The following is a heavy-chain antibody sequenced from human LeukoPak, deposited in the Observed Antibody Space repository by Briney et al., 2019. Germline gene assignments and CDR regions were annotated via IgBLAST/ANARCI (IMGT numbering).Heavy chain of an antibody. CDR3: AKGGFGELFPYFDY. Sequence: GGSLRLSCAASGFTFSSYSMNWVRQAPGKGLEWVSSISSSSSYIYYADSVKGRFTISRDNAKNSLYLQMNSLRAEDTALYYCAKGGFGELFPYFDYWGQGTLATVSS. CDR1: GFTFSSYS. CDR2: ISSSSSYI. V-gene: IGHV3-21*04. D-gene: IGHD3-10*01. J-gene: IGHJ4*02.